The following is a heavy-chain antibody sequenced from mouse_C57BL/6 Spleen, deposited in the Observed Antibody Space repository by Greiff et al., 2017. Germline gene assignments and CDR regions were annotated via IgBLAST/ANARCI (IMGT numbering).Heavy chain of an antibody. J-gene: IGHJ2*01. D-gene: IGHD1-1*01. CDR3: AREGDYYGFDY. V-gene: IGHV1-12*01. CDR1: GYTFTSYK. CDR2: IYPGNGDT. Sequence: LQQSGAELVRPGASVKMSCKASGYTFTSYKKHWVKQTPRQGLEWIGAIYPGNGDTSYNQKFKGKATLTVDKSSSTAYMQLSSLTSEDSAVYFCAREGDYYGFDYWGQGTTLTVSS.